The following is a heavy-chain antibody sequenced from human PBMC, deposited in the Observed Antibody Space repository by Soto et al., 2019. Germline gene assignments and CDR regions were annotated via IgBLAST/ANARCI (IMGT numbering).Heavy chain of an antibody. J-gene: IGHJ4*02. D-gene: IGHD1-26*01. CDR1: GVSITGSY. CDR3: ARDMPYGAGSLAGCDY. Sequence: SETLSLTCSVSGVSITGSYLSWMRQPPGKTLEWIGYVYHSGTTTYNPSLKSRVSISVDTSKNQFSLRLTSVIAADTAVYYCARDMPYGAGSLAGCDYWGQGILVTVSS. V-gene: IGHV4-59*01. CDR2: VYHSGTT.